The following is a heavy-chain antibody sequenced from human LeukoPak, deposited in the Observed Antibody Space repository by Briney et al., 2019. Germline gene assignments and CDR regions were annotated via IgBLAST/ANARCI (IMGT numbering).Heavy chain of an antibody. CDR1: GGSISSGDYY. D-gene: IGHD2-15*01. J-gene: IGHJ5*02. V-gene: IGHV4-30-4*01. CDR2: IYYSGST. Sequence: SQTLSLTCTVSGGSISSGDYYWSWIRQPPGKGLEWIGYIYYSGSTYYNPSLKSRVTISVDTSKNQFSLKLSSVTAADTAVCYCAREVKGGWPHNWFDPWGQGTLVTVSS. CDR3: AREVKGGWPHNWFDP.